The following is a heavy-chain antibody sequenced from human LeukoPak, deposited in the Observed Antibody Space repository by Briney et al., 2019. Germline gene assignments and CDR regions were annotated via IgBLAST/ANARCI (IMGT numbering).Heavy chain of an antibody. V-gene: IGHV4-34*01. CDR2: INQRRNT. Sequence: SETLSLTCVVYGESFSGYSGSWIRQPPGKGLEWIGEINQRRNTNYNPSLKSRVTISIDMSKNQFSLKLSSMTAADTAVYYCARHGWHAWYFDLWGRGTLVTVSS. CDR3: ARHGWHAWYFDL. CDR1: GESFSGYS. D-gene: IGHD6-19*01. J-gene: IGHJ2*01.